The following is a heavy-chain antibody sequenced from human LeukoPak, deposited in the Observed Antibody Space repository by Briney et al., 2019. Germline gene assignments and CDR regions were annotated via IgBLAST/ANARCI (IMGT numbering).Heavy chain of an antibody. CDR2: VIPISGRT. D-gene: IGHD1-26*01. Sequence: GASVKVSCKASGGTFNTFAITWLRQAPGQGLEWMGGVIPISGRTNYAQNFQGRVSITTDESTNTAYMDLNRLGSEDTAVYFCAKDRDSGSYSGYDAFDVWGQGTLITVSS. V-gene: IGHV1-69*05. CDR1: GGTFNTFA. CDR3: AKDRDSGSYSGYDAFDV. J-gene: IGHJ3*01.